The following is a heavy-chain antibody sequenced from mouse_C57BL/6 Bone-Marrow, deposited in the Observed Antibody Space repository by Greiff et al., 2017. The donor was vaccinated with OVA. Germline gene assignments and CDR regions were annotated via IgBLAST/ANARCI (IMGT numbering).Heavy chain of an antibody. V-gene: IGHV1-50*01. Sequence: QVQLKQPGAELVKPGASVRLSCKASGYTFTSYWMQWVKERPGQGLEWIGEIDPSDSYINYNQKFKGKATVTVDTSSSTAYMQLSSLRSEDSAVYYCASWDFAYWGQGTLVTVSA. CDR1: GYTFTSYW. CDR2: IDPSDSYI. D-gene: IGHD4-1*01. CDR3: ASWDFAY. J-gene: IGHJ3*01.